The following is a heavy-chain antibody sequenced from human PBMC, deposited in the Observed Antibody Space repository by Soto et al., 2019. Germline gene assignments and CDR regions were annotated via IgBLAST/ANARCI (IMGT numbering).Heavy chain of an antibody. CDR1: GFTFSSYG. J-gene: IGHJ4*02. CDR3: AKRYSGYDYVDYFDY. D-gene: IGHD5-12*01. CDR2: ISYDGSNK. V-gene: IGHV3-30*18. Sequence: GGSLRLSCAASGFTFSSYGMHWVRQAPGKGLEWVAVISYDGSNKYYADSVKGRFTISRDNSKNTLYLQMNSLRAEDTAVYYCAKRYSGYDYVDYFDYWGQGTLVTVSS.